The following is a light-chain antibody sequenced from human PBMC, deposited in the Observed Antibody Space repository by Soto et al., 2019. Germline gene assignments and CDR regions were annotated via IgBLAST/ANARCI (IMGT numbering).Light chain of an antibody. CDR3: MQGTHWPIT. CDR2: KVS. Sequence: DVVMTQSPLSLPVTLGQPASISCRSNQSLVHSDGIAYFSWFQQRPGRSPRRLIYKVSKRASGVPARFSGSGSGTDFALNISRVEAEDVGVYYCMQGTHWPITFGQGTRLEIK. J-gene: IGKJ5*01. CDR1: QSLVHSDGIAY. V-gene: IGKV2-30*02.